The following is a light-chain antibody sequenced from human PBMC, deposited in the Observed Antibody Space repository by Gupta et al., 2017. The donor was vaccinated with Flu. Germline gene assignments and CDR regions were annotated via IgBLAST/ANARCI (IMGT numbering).Light chain of an antibody. CDR3: CSYAGTYTWV. V-gene: IGLV2-11*01. Sequence: SALTQPRSVSGSPGQSVTISCTGTSSDVGGYNYVSWFQQHPGKAPKLLIYDVSERPSGVPDRLSGSKSGNTASLTISGLQAADEADYYCCSYAGTYTWVFGGGTKLTVL. CDR1: SSDVGGYNY. CDR2: DVS. J-gene: IGLJ3*02.